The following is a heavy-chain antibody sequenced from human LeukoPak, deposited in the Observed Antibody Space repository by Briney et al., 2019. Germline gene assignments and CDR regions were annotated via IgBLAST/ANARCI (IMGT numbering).Heavy chain of an antibody. Sequence: SETLSLTCAVYGGSFSGYYWSWIRQPPGKGLEWIGEINHSGSTNYNPSLKSRVTISIDTSKNQFSLKLSSVTAADTAVYYCARQLMIDYYYYYYYMDVWGRGTTVTISS. D-gene: IGHD3-22*01. CDR2: INHSGST. CDR1: GGSFSGYY. CDR3: ARQLMIDYYYYYYYMDV. V-gene: IGHV4-34*01. J-gene: IGHJ6*03.